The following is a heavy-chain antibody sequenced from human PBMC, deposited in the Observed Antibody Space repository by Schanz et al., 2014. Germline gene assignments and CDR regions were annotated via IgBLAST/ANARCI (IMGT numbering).Heavy chain of an antibody. J-gene: IGHJ6*03. CDR2: INPSGGST. D-gene: IGHD4-17*01. Sequence: QVQLVQSGAEVKKPGASVKVSCKASGYTFTSYYMHWVRQAPGQGLEWMGIINPSGGSTSYAQKFQGRVTMTRDTSTSTAYMELGSLRSEDTAVYYCARAPVTVGPYHYYMDVWGKGTTVTVSS. CDR3: ARAPVTVGPYHYYMDV. CDR1: GYTFTSYY. V-gene: IGHV1-46*01.